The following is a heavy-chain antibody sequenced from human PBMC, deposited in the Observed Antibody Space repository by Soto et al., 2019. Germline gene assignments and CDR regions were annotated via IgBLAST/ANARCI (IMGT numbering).Heavy chain of an antibody. CDR1: GFIFSDFY. CDR3: AKAPDIVLMVHFY. Sequence: PGGSLRLSCAASGFIFSDFYMSWIRQAPGKGLEWVSAISGSGGSTYYADSVKGRFTISRDNSKNTLYLQMNSLRAEDTAVYYCAKAPDIVLMVHFYWGQGTLVTVSS. J-gene: IGHJ4*02. CDR2: ISGSGGST. V-gene: IGHV3-23*01. D-gene: IGHD2-8*01.